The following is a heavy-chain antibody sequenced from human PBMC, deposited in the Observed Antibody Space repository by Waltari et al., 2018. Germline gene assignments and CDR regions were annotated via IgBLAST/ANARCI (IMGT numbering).Heavy chain of an antibody. V-gene: IGHV3-48*01. CDR3: ASHVDTAMVGHY. CDR1: GFTLRSYS. J-gene: IGHJ4*02. Sequence: VESGGGLVQPGGSLRLSYAASGFTLRSYSMNGVRPVPGKGVEALTCSSTSASAIYYADSVKGRLTISRDNAKNSLLLVMNSLRAEDTAVYYCASHVDTAMVGHYWGQGTLVTVSS. D-gene: IGHD5-18*01. CDR2: SSTSASAI.